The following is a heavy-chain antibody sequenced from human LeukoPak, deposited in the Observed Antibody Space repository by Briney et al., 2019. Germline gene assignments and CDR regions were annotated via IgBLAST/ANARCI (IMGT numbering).Heavy chain of an antibody. V-gene: IGHV1-3*01. J-gene: IGHJ6*02. CDR3: ARRGVTTRDSYYYAMHV. D-gene: IGHD2-21*02. CDR1: GYTFTNYA. Sequence: ASVKVSCKASGYTFTNYAVHWVRQAPGQRPEWMGRINPGDGDTKYSQNFQGRVTFARDTSANTAFMELSSLRSEDTAVYYCARRGVTTRDSYYYAMHVWGQGTTVTVSS. CDR2: INPGDGDT.